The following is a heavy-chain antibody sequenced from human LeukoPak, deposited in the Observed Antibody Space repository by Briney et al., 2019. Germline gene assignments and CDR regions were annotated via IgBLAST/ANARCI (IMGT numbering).Heavy chain of an antibody. V-gene: IGHV4-39*01. CDR3: ARQLGRMVRGVIAV. CDR2: INHSGST. Sequence: SETLSLTCTVSGGSISSSSYYWSWIRQPPGKGLEWIGEINHSGSTNYNPSLKSRVTISVDTSKNQFSLKLSSVTAADTAVYYCARQLGRMVRGVIAVWGQGTLVTVSS. CDR1: GGSISSSSYY. D-gene: IGHD3-10*01. J-gene: IGHJ4*02.